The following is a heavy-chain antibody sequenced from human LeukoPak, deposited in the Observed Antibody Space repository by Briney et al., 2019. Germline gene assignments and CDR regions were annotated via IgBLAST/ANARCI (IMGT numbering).Heavy chain of an antibody. Sequence: NPSETLSLTCTVSGGSISSGGYYWSWIRQAPGKGLEWIGYIYHSGSTYYNPSLKSRVTISVDRSKNQFSLKLSSVTAADTAVYYCARADSNYESKAWGQGTLVTVSS. D-gene: IGHD4-11*01. V-gene: IGHV4-30-2*01. CDR2: IYHSGST. CDR1: GGSISSGGYY. CDR3: ARADSNYESKA. J-gene: IGHJ4*02.